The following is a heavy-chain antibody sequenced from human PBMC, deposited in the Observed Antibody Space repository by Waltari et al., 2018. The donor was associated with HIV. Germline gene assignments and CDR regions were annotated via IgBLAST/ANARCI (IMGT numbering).Heavy chain of an antibody. J-gene: IGHJ4*02. CDR3: ARALYYYDSSGYLRY. Sequence: QVQLVQSGAAVKKPGSSVKVSCKASGGTFSSYAISWVRQAPGQGLEWMGRINPILGIANYAQKFQGRVTITADKSTSTAYMELSSLRSEDTAVYYCARALYYYDSSGYLRYWGQGTLVTVSS. CDR1: GGTFSSYA. V-gene: IGHV1-69*04. D-gene: IGHD3-22*01. CDR2: INPILGIA.